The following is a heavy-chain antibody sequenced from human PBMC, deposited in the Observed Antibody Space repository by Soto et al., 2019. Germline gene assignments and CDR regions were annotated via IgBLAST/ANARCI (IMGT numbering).Heavy chain of an antibody. J-gene: IGHJ5*02. V-gene: IGHV3-23*01. Sequence: PGGSLRLSCVGSGFSITTYAMSWVRQAPGKGMEWVSAINAGGERIFYTDSVKGRFTISRDNSKNTLYLQMNSLRAEDTATYYCAKCKVRYYYDKGWFDPWGQGTLVTVSS. CDR2: INAGGERI. D-gene: IGHD3-22*01. CDR3: AKCKVRYYYDKGWFDP. CDR1: GFSITTYA.